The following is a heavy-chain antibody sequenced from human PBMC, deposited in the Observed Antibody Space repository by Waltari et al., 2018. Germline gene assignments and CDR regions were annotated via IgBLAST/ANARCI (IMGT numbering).Heavy chain of an antibody. Sequence: EVQLVQSGAEVKKPGATVKISCKASGYTFTDYYMHWVPQAPGKGLEWMGRVDPEDGETIYAQKFQGRVTMTRNTSISTAYMELSSLRSEDTAVYYCARGRFGGTPTEVGDAFDIWGQGTMVTVSS. J-gene: IGHJ3*02. CDR2: VDPEDGET. CDR3: ARGRFGGTPTEVGDAFDI. V-gene: IGHV1-69-2*01. CDR1: GYTFTDYY. D-gene: IGHD2-15*01.